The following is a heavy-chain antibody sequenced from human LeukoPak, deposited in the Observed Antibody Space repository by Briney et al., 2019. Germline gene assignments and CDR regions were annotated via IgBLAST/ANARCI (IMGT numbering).Heavy chain of an antibody. CDR3: AKDKMWQQPGYPYYFDY. Sequence: GGSLRLSCAPSGFTFSSYGMHWVRQAPGKGLEWVAFIRYDGSNKYYADSVKGRFTISRDNSKNALYLQMDSLRAEDTAVYYCAKDKMWQQPGYPYYFDYWGQGTLVTVSS. D-gene: IGHD6-13*01. V-gene: IGHV3-30*02. J-gene: IGHJ4*02. CDR1: GFTFSSYG. CDR2: IRYDGSNK.